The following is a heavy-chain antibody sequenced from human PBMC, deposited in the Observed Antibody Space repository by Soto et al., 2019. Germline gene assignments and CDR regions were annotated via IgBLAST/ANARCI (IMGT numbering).Heavy chain of an antibody. Sequence: QVQLVQSGAEVKKPGASVKVSCKASGYTFTNYYMHWVRQAPGQGLEWMGIVNPSGGGTSYAQKFQGRVTMTRDTSTTPVYMELSSLRYEDTAVYYCARASHYQSAFDYWGQGTLVTVSS. D-gene: IGHD2-2*01. V-gene: IGHV1-46*03. CDR1: GYTFTNYY. CDR3: ARASHYQSAFDY. J-gene: IGHJ4*02. CDR2: VNPSGGGT.